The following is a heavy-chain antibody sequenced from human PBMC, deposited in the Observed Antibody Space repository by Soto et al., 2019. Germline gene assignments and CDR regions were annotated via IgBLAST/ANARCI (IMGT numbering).Heavy chain of an antibody. CDR3: AKYTYLSVADHAKTFDY. Sequence: EVRLLESGGGLAQPGGSLRLSCVASGFAFSTFAMTWVRQAPGKGLEWVSGISGRGRSTFYADSVKGRCTISRDNSKNTRCRQINTLRAEDTAVYYCAKYTYLSVADHAKTFDYWGQGMLVTVSS. CDR2: ISGRGRST. J-gene: IGHJ4*02. CDR1: GFAFSTFA. V-gene: IGHV3-23*01. D-gene: IGHD6-19*01.